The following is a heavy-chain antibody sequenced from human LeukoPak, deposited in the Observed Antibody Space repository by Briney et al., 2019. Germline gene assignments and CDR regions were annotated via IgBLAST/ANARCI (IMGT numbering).Heavy chain of an antibody. Sequence: KTSETLSLTCTVSGFSISSGGYYWSWIRQHPGKVLELIVYIYYSGSTYDNPSLKSLLTISVYTAKNQFSLKQSSVTAAETAFYYCARGEDYGGNPPEYWGKGTLVPVSS. J-gene: IGHJ4*02. CDR1: GFSISSGGYY. CDR2: IYYSGST. D-gene: IGHD4-23*01. CDR3: ARGEDYGGNPPEY. V-gene: IGHV4-31*01.